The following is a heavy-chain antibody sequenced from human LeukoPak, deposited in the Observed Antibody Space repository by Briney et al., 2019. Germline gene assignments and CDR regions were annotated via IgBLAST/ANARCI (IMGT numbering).Heavy chain of an antibody. CDR3: ASSGPLELGY. V-gene: IGHV3-48*04. D-gene: IGHD1-7*01. CDR2: ISSSSSTI. Sequence: GGSLRLSCAASGFTFSSYSMNWVRQAPGKGLEWVSYISSSSSTIYYADSVKSRFTISRGNAKNSLYLQMNSLRAEDTAVYYCASSGPLELGYWGQGTLVTVSS. J-gene: IGHJ4*02. CDR1: GFTFSSYS.